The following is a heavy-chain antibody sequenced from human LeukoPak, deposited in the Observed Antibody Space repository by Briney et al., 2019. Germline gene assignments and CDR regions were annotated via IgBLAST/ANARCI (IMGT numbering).Heavy chain of an antibody. D-gene: IGHD2-15*01. J-gene: IGHJ4*02. V-gene: IGHV1-18*01. Sequence: ASVRVSCKASGYTLTSYGISGVRQAPGQGREWMGWISAYNGNTNYAQKLQGRATMTTDTSTSTVYMELRSLRSDDTAVYYCARDFEGYCSGGSCYNYWGQGTLVTVSS. CDR2: ISAYNGNT. CDR3: ARDFEGYCSGGSCYNY. CDR1: GYTLTSYG.